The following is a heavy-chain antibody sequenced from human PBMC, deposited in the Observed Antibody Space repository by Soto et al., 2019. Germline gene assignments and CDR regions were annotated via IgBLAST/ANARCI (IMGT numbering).Heavy chain of an antibody. CDR2: VHHSWGS. J-gene: IGHJ6*02. D-gene: IGHD3-10*01. Sequence: QVQLQESGPGLVKPSETLSLSCTVSGGSISSYYWSWFRQSPGKRMEWIGYVHHSWGSSYNPSLQSRDAISLDWSKSQFSLKVTSVTATDTAVYYCARQGFGPLHGLVDVWGQGTTVTVSS. CDR1: GGSISSYY. CDR3: ARQGFGPLHGLVDV. V-gene: IGHV4-59*08.